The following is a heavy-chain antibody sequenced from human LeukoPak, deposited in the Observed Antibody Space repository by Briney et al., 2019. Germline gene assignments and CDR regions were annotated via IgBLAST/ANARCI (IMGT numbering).Heavy chain of an antibody. Sequence: SETLSLTCAVYGGAFSGYYWSWIRQPPGKGLEWIGEINHSGSTNYNPSLKSRVTISVDTSKNQFSLKLSSVTAADTAVYYRARGSGIAARPGVDYWGQGTLVTVPS. CDR2: INHSGST. CDR3: ARGSGIAARPGVDY. V-gene: IGHV4-34*01. D-gene: IGHD6-6*01. CDR1: GGAFSGYY. J-gene: IGHJ4*02.